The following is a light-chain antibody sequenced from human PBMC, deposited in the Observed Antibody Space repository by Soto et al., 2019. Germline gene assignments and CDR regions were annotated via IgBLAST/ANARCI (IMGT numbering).Light chain of an antibody. CDR3: QQFSDSRLT. V-gene: IGKV3-15*01. J-gene: IGKJ3*01. Sequence: EVVMTQSPVILSVSPGERATLSCRASQSVGKNLAWYQQRPGQAPRLLIHGASARPSGVPARFSGSGSGTDFTLTIISLQSDDFAVYYCQQFSDSRLTFGPGPTVDLK. CDR1: QSVGKN. CDR2: GAS.